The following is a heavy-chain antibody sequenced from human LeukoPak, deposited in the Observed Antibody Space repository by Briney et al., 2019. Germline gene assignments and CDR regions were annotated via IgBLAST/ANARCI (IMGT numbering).Heavy chain of an antibody. CDR1: GFTFSSYA. Sequence: PGGSLRLSCAASGFTFSSYAMHWVRQAPGKGLEWVAVISYDGSNKYYADSVKGRFTISRDNSKNTLYLQMNSLRAEDTAVYYCAKEERTAAGTFWGQGTLVTVSS. J-gene: IGHJ4*02. D-gene: IGHD6-13*01. V-gene: IGHV3-30*04. CDR3: AKEERTAAGTF. CDR2: ISYDGSNK.